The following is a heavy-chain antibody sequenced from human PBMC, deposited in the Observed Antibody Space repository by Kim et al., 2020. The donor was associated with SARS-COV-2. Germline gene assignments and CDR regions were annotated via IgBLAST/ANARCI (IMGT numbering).Heavy chain of an antibody. CDR1: GVPLRSSNDNY. J-gene: IGHJ4*02. D-gene: IGHD3-10*02. CDR3: VMFAGY. CDR2: IYYSGTT. Sequence: SETLSLTCTVSGVPLRSSNDNYWGWIRQPPGKGLEWIASIYYSGTTRYNPSLKSRVTISADTSKSEFSLKLTSVTAADTAVYYCVMFAGYWGQGTLVTVS. V-gene: IGHV4-39*07.